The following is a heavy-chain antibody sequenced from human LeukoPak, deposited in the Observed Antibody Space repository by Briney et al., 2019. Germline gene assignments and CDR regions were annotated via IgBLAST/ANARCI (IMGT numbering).Heavy chain of an antibody. J-gene: IGHJ4*02. CDR3: ARHSLRYDSSGYYLPLFDY. D-gene: IGHD3-22*01. Sequence: SETLSLTCTVSGGSISSYYWSWIRQPPGKGLEWIGYIYYSGSTNYNPSLKSRVTISVDTSKNQFSLMLSSVTAADTAVYYCARHSLRYDSSGYYLPLFDYWGQGTLVTVSS. V-gene: IGHV4-59*08. CDR1: GGSISSYY. CDR2: IYYSGST.